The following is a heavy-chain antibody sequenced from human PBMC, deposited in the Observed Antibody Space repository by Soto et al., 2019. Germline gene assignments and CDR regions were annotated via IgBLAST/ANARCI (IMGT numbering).Heavy chain of an antibody. CDR1: RFTFADYG. Sequence: PGGALILSCSASRFTFADYGMSWVRPAPGEGLEWVSGINWNGGSTGYADSVKGRFTISRDNAKNSLYLQRNSLRAEDTALYHCARDRSGSTGTTAWFDPWGQGTLVTVSS. CDR2: INWNGGST. CDR3: ARDRSGSTGTTAWFDP. V-gene: IGHV3-20*01. J-gene: IGHJ5*02. D-gene: IGHD1-7*01.